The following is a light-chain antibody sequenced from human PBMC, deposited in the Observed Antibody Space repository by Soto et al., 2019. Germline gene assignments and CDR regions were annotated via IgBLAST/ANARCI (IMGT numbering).Light chain of an antibody. CDR3: SSYAASNNLGV. Sequence: QSALTQPPSASGSPGQSVTISCIGTSSDVGGYNYVSWYQQHPGKAPKLMIYEVSKRPSGVPDRFSGSTSGNTASLTVAGLLAEDEADYYCSSYAASNNLGVFGGGTKLTVL. J-gene: IGLJ2*01. V-gene: IGLV2-8*01. CDR2: EVS. CDR1: SSDVGGYNY.